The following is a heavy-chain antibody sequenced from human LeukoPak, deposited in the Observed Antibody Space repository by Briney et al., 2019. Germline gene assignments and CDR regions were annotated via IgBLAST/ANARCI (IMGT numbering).Heavy chain of an antibody. D-gene: IGHD2-8*01. CDR1: GFTFSSYW. Sequence: GGSLRLSCAASGFTFSSYWMNWVRQAPGKGLVWVARIKPDGSSISYADSVKGRFTISRDNAKNTLYLQMNSLRAEDTAVYYCATLYAGSTDYWGRGTLVTVSS. V-gene: IGHV3-74*01. CDR3: ATLYAGSTDY. CDR2: IKPDGSSI. J-gene: IGHJ4*02.